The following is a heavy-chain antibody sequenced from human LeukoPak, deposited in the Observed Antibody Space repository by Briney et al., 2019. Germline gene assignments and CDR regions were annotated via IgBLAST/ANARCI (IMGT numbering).Heavy chain of an antibody. J-gene: IGHJ3*02. V-gene: IGHV4-39*01. D-gene: IGHD3-3*01. CDR3: ARHLTIFGVVSETHDAFDI. CDR1: GGSISSSSYY. Sequence: SETLSLTCTVSGGSISSSSYYWGWIRQPPGKGLEWIGSVYYSGSAYYNPSLKSRVTISVDTSKNHFSLKLSSVTAADTAVYYCARHLTIFGVVSETHDAFDIWGQGTMVTVSS. CDR2: VYYSGSA.